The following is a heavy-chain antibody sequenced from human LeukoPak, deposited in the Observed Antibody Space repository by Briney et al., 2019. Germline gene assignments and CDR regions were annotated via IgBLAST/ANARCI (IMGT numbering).Heavy chain of an antibody. CDR3: AGGTGFIIKD. V-gene: IGHV3-7*03. CDR1: GFTFSLYW. Sequence: GGSLRLSCAASGFTFSLYWMSWVRRAPGKGLEWVANIKQDGSEKNYVDSVKGRFTISRDNAKNSLYLQMNNLRVEDTAMYYCAGGTGFIIKDWGQGTLVTVSS. D-gene: IGHD3-9*01. J-gene: IGHJ4*02. CDR2: IKQDGSEK.